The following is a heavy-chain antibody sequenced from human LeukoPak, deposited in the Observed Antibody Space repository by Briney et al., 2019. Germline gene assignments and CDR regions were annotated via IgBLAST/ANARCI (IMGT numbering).Heavy chain of an antibody. V-gene: IGHV1-69*04. CDR1: GGTFSSYA. Sequence: GASVKVSCKASGGTFSSYAISWVRQAPGQGLEWMGRIIPILGIANYAQKFQGRVTITADKSTSTAYMELSSLRSEDTAVYYCARESVAQTIVRRFDPWGQGTLVTVSS. D-gene: IGHD2-15*01. CDR2: IIPILGIA. J-gene: IGHJ5*02. CDR3: ARESVAQTIVRRFDP.